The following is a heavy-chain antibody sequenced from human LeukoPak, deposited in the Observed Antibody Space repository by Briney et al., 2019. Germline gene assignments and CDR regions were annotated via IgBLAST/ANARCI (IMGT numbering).Heavy chain of an antibody. Sequence: HPGRSLRLSCAASGFTFSSYGMHWVRQAPGKGLEWVAVIWYDGSNKYYAYSVKGRFTISRDNSKNTLYLQMNRLRAEHTAVYYCARDVQGYYYDSPGLGYWGQGTLVTVPS. CDR1: GFTFSSYG. V-gene: IGHV3-33*01. CDR3: ARDVQGYYYDSPGLGY. D-gene: IGHD3-22*01. J-gene: IGHJ4*02. CDR2: IWYDGSNK.